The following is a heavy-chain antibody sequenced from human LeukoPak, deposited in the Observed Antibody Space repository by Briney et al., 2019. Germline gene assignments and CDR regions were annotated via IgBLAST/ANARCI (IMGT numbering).Heavy chain of an antibody. V-gene: IGHV3-7*04. CDR2: IRPEGNEK. J-gene: IGHJ4*02. CDR3: ARGDDFSGDH. Sequence: GGSLRLSCAVSGFTFSNFWMSWVRQAPGRGLEWVANIRPEGNEKYHVESVKGRFTISRDNAKNSLSLQMNGLRVEDTAVYYCARGDDFSGDHWGQGTLVTVSS. CDR1: GFTFSNFW. D-gene: IGHD1-1*01.